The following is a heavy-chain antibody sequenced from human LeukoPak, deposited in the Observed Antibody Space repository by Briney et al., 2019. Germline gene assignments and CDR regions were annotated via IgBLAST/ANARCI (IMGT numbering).Heavy chain of an antibody. J-gene: IGHJ1*01. D-gene: IGHD3-22*01. CDR2: IYSADST. Sequence: AGSLRLSCAASGFTVSSNYMSWVRQAPRQGLELVSVIYSADSTYYADSVKGRLTISRDNSKNTLYLQMNSLRAEDTAVYYCATVEYYDSSGSCYFQHWGQGTLLTVSS. V-gene: IGHV3-53*01. CDR3: ATVEYYDSSGSCYFQH. CDR1: GFTVSSNY.